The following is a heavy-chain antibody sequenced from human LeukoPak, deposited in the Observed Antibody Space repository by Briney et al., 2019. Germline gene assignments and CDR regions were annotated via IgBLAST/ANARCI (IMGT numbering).Heavy chain of an antibody. CDR1: GYSSTSYW. CDR3: ARPFCSGGSCYSGYMDV. CDR2: NYPGDSDT. J-gene: IGHJ6*03. V-gene: IGHV5-51*01. Sequence: GASLKICCNGSGYSSTSYWIGWGRPMAGKGLEWVGINYPGDSDTRYSPSFQGQVTISADKSISTAYLQWSSLKASDTAMYYCARPFCSGGSCYSGYMDVWGKGTTVTVSS. D-gene: IGHD2-15*01.